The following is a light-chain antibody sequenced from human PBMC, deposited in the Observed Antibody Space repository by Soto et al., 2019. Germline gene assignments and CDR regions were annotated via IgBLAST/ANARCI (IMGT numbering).Light chain of an antibody. J-gene: IGLJ7*01. Sequence: QSVLTQPASVSGSPGQSSTISCTGTSSDVGGYNYVSWYQQHPGKAPKLMIYDVSNRPSGVSNRFSGSKSGNTASLTISGLQAEDEADYYCRSYTSSSTWVFGGGTQLTVL. CDR2: DVS. CDR1: SSDVGGYNY. V-gene: IGLV2-14*01. CDR3: RSYTSSSTWV.